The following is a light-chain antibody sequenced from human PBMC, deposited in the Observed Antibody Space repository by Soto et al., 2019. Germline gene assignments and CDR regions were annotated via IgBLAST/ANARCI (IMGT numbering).Light chain of an antibody. CDR2: GAS. CDR3: QQYTNWPSWT. Sequence: EKVMTQSPATLSMSPGERATLSCRASQNINTYLAWYQQKPGQAPRLLTYGASTRATGIPARFSGSGSGTEFTLTISSLQSEDFAVYYCQQYTNWPSWTFGQGTKVEIK. V-gene: IGKV3-15*01. J-gene: IGKJ1*01. CDR1: QNINTY.